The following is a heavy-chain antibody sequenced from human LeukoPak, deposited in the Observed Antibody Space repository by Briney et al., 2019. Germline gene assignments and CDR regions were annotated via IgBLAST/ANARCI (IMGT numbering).Heavy chain of an antibody. Sequence: GGSLRLSCAASGFTFSDYYMGWIRQPPGKGLEWVSYISTSTSYTNYADSVKGRFSISRDNAKNSLSLQMNSLRAEDTAMYYCARNILFAFDIWGQGTMVTVSS. V-gene: IGHV3-11*03. CDR3: ARNILFAFDI. J-gene: IGHJ3*02. CDR1: GFTFSDYY. CDR2: ISTSTSYT. D-gene: IGHD2/OR15-2a*01.